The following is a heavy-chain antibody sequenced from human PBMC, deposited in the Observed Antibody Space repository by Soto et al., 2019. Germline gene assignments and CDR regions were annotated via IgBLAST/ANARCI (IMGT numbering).Heavy chain of an antibody. CDR3: ARDLGAAAGPWVGRGSGGFDP. CDR1: GYTFTGYY. D-gene: IGHD6-13*01. CDR2: INPNSGGT. Sequence: QVQLVQSGAEVKKPGASVKVSCKASGYTFTGYYMHWVRQAPGQGLEWMGWINPNSGGTNYAQKLQGWVTMTRDTARSTAYMTLGRVKSEEKALYYCARDLGAAAGPWVGRGSGGFDPWGQGTLVTVSS. V-gene: IGHV1-2*04. J-gene: IGHJ5*02.